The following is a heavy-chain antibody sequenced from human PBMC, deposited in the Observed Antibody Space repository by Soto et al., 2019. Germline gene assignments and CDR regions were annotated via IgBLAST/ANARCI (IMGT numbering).Heavy chain of an antibody. CDR3: AKDGLDYGDYVFWFDP. Sequence: QVQLVESGGGVVQPGRSLRLSCAASGFTFSSYGMHWVRQAPGKGLEWVAVISYDGSNKYYADSVKGRFTISRDNSKNTLYLQMNSLRAEDTAGYYCAKDGLDYGDYVFWFDPWGQGTLVTVSS. D-gene: IGHD4-17*01. V-gene: IGHV3-30*18. CDR1: GFTFSSYG. J-gene: IGHJ5*02. CDR2: ISYDGSNK.